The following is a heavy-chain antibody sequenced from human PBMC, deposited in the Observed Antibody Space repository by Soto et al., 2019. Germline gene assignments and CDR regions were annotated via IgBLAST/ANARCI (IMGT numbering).Heavy chain of an antibody. CDR2: INPNSGGT. CDR1: GYTFTGYY. CDR3: AGSCSGGSCYSPGNYYGMDV. D-gene: IGHD2-15*01. V-gene: IGHV1-2*02. J-gene: IGHJ6*02. Sequence: WASVKVSCKASGYTFTGYYMHWVRQAPGQGLECMGWINPNSGGTNYAQKFQGRVTMTRDTSISTACMELSRLRSDDTAVYYCAGSCSGGSCYSPGNYYGMDVWGQGTTVTVSS.